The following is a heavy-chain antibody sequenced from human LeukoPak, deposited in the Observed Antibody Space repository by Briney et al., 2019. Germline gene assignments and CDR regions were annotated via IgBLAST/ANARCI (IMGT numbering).Heavy chain of an antibody. CDR2: IYYSGST. CDR3: ARGSWYFDL. J-gene: IGHJ2*01. Sequence: SETLSLTCTVSGGPISSYYWSWIRQPPGKGLEWIGYIYYSGSTNYNPSLKSRVTISVDTSKNQFSLKLSSVTAADTAVYYCARGSWYFDLWGRGTLVTVSS. V-gene: IGHV4-59*01. CDR1: GGPISSYY.